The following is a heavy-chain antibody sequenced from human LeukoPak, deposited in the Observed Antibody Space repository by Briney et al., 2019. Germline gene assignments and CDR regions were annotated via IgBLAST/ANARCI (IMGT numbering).Heavy chain of an antibody. V-gene: IGHV1-2*02. CDR1: GYTFTIYD. J-gene: IGHJ4*02. Sequence: GASVKVSCKASGYTFTIYDINWVRQATGQGLEWMGWINPNSGGTNYAQKFQGRVTITRDTSISTAYMELSRLRSDDTAVYYCARGSPYSSGSDYWGQGTLVTVSS. CDR2: INPNSGGT. D-gene: IGHD6-19*01. CDR3: ARGSPYSSGSDY.